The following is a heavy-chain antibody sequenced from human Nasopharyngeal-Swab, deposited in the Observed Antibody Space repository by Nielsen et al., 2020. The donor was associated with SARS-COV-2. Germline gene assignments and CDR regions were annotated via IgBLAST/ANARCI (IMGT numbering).Heavy chain of an antibody. V-gene: IGHV3-30*02. CDR3: ATDAPGSGFALDT. D-gene: IGHD3-22*01. J-gene: IGHJ3*02. Sequence: GGSLRLSCAASGFTFGTYAMHWVRQAPGKGLEWVTFIWYDGSNKEYADAVKGRFTISRDNSKNTVFLQMNSLRVEDTAVYYCATDAPGSGFALDTWGQGTMVTVLS. CDR1: GFTFGTYA. CDR2: IWYDGSNK.